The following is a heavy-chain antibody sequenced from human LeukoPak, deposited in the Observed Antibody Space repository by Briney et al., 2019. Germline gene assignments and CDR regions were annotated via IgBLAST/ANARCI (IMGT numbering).Heavy chain of an antibody. CDR2: INHSGST. V-gene: IGHV4-34*01. Sequence: PSETLSLTCAVYGGSFSGYYWSWIRQPPGKGLEWIGEINHSGSTNYNPSLKGRVTISVDTSKNQFSLKLSSVTVADTAVYYCARSGGSRGDAFDIWGQGTMVTVSS. D-gene: IGHD6-13*01. J-gene: IGHJ3*02. CDR3: ARSGGSRGDAFDI. CDR1: GGSFSGYY.